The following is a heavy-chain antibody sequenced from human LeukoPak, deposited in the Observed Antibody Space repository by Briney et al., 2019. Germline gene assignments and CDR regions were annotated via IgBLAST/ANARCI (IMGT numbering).Heavy chain of an antibody. Sequence: SETLSLTCTVSGGSISSGGYYWSWIRQHPGTGLEWIGYIYYSGSTYYNPSLKSRVTISVDTSKNQFSLKLSSVTAADTAVYYCARGSSSWYREDWFDPWGQGTLVTVSS. CDR1: GGSISSGGYY. V-gene: IGHV4-31*03. CDR2: IYYSGST. CDR3: ARGSSSWYREDWFDP. D-gene: IGHD6-13*01. J-gene: IGHJ5*02.